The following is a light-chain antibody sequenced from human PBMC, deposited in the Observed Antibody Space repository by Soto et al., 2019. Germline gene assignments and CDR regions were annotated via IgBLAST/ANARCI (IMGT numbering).Light chain of an antibody. CDR1: QTIRSW. J-gene: IGKJ1*01. CDR3: QHYNSYSEA. Sequence: QMTQSPSTLSGSVGDRVTIPCRASQTIRSWLAWYQQKPGKAPKLLIYKASTLKSGVPSRFSGSGSGTEFTLTISSLQPDDFATYYCQHYNSYSEAFGQGTKVDI. V-gene: IGKV1-5*03. CDR2: KAS.